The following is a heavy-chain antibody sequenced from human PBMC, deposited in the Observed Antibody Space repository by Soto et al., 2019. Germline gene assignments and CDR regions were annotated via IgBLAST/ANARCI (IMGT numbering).Heavy chain of an antibody. V-gene: IGHV6-1*01. J-gene: IGHJ5*01. D-gene: IGHD2-8*01. CDR3: ARLIGDSWLDS. Sequence: SQTLSLTCAISGDSVSSNSATWDWIRQSPSRGLEWLGRTYYRSKWYTDYAVSVKGRITINPGTSNNHLSLQLDSVSPDDTAVYYCARLIGDSWLDSWGQGTLVTVPQ. CDR2: TYYRSKWYT. CDR1: GDSVSSNSAT.